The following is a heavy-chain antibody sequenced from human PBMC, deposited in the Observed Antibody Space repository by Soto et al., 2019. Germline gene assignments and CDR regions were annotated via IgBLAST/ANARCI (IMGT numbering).Heavy chain of an antibody. J-gene: IGHJ4*02. V-gene: IGHV4-30-2*01. CDR2: ISHLETN. D-gene: IGHD2-15*01. Sequence: TLSLTCAVSGFTISYRAYSWSWIRQAPGKGLEWLVYISHLETNYYNPYSKSRLSLSIDSNRNKLSLSLSSMTAAENAVYYCARGGGYASFDFWGQGIQVTVSS. CDR3: ARGGGYASFDF. CDR1: GFTISYRAYS.